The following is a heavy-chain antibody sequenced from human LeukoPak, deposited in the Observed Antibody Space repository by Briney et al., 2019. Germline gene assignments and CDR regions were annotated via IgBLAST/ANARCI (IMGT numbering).Heavy chain of an antibody. J-gene: IGHJ6*04. D-gene: IGHD3-16*02. CDR1: EFEPTYFW. V-gene: IGHV3-7*01. CDR2: INPDGSEN. CDR3: ATFVGTVSGSYTVPGGLLV. Sequence: QPGGSLRLSCVALEFEPTYFWMTWVRRAPGKGLEWVANINPDGSENFYLDSVRGRFTISRDNAKKSLYLQMNSLRAEDTAVYYCATFVGTVSGSYTVPGGLLVWGKGTTVSVSS.